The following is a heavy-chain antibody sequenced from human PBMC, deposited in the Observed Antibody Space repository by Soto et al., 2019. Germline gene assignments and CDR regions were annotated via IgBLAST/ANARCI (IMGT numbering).Heavy chain of an antibody. CDR2: IIPIFGTA. CDR3: AREDIVVVPAATRPYYYYYGMDV. D-gene: IGHD2-2*01. J-gene: IGHJ6*02. V-gene: IGHV1-69*13. Sequence: SVKVSCKASGGTFSSYAISWVRQAPGQGLEWMGGIIPIFGTANYAQKFQGRVTITADESTSTAYMELSSLRSEDTAVYYCAREDIVVVPAATRPYYYYYGMDVWGQGTTVTVSS. CDR1: GGTFSSYA.